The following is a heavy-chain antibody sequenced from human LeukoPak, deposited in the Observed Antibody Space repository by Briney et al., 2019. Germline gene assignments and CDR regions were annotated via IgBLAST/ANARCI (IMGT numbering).Heavy chain of an antibody. CDR1: GYTFTAHF. Sequence: APVKVSCKASGYTFTAHFLHWARQAPGQGLEWMGWINPNSGGPIYAQKFHGRVTMTTDTSITTAYMELTGLKSDDTAVYYCARDMGYTYGYRLYHYGMDLWGQGTTVTVSS. CDR3: ARDMGYTYGYRLYHYGMDL. D-gene: IGHD5-18*01. CDR2: INPNSGGP. V-gene: IGHV1-2*02. J-gene: IGHJ6*02.